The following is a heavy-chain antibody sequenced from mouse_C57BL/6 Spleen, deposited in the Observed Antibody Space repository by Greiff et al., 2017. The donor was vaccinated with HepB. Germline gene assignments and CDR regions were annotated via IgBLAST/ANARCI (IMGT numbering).Heavy chain of an antibody. Sequence: VQLQQPGAELVRPGSSVKLSCKASGYTFTSYWMHWVKQRPIQGLEWIGNIDPSDSETHYNQKFKDKATLTVDKSSSTAYMQLSSLTSEDSAVYYCAVYYDYDGPSWFAYWGQGTLVTVSA. CDR1: GYTFTSYW. CDR3: AVYYDYDGPSWFAY. J-gene: IGHJ3*01. D-gene: IGHD2-4*01. V-gene: IGHV1-52*01. CDR2: IDPSDSET.